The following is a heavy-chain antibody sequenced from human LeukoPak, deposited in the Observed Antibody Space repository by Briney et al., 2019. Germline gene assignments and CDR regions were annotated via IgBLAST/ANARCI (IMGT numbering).Heavy chain of an antibody. Sequence: ASVKVSCKASGYTFTGYYIHWVRQAPGQGLEWMGWINANSGDTNYAQKFQGRVTLTRDTSISTAYMELSRLRSDDTAVYYCASSLSPYYDILTGLDAFDIWGQGTMVTVSS. CDR1: GYTFTGYY. CDR2: INANSGDT. V-gene: IGHV1-2*02. CDR3: ASSLSPYYDILTGLDAFDI. D-gene: IGHD3-9*01. J-gene: IGHJ3*02.